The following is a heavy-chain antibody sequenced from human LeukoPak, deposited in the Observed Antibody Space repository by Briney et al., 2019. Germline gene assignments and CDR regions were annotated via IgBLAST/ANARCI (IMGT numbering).Heavy chain of an antibody. CDR2: INSYNGNT. V-gene: IGHV1-18*01. CDR3: ARVGYNSRRSLYYLDY. J-gene: IGHJ4*02. Sequence: ASVKVSCKPSGYTFTSYGITWVRQAPGQGLEWMGCINSYNGNTDYVQKLQGRVTMTTDTSTSTAFMELRSLRSDDTAVYYCARVGYNSRRSLYYLDYWGQGTLVTVSS. CDR1: GYTFTSYG. D-gene: IGHD3-16*02.